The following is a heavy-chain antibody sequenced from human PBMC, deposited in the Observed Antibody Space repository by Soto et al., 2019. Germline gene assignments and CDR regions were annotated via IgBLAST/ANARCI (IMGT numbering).Heavy chain of an antibody. CDR1: GYTFTSYA. V-gene: IGHV1-3*01. CDR2: INAGNGNT. CDR3: ARDRPVYCSSTSCHYFDY. Sequence: GASVKVSCKASGYTFTSYAMHWVRQAPGQRLEWMGWINAGNGNTKYSQKFQGRVTITRNTSASTAYMELSSLRSEDTAVYYCARDRPVYCSSTSCHYFDYWGQGTLVTVSS. D-gene: IGHD2-2*01. J-gene: IGHJ4*02.